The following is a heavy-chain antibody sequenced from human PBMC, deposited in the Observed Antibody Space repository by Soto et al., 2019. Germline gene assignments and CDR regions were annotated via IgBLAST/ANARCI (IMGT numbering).Heavy chain of an antibody. V-gene: IGHV2-5*02. D-gene: IGHD2-2*01. J-gene: IGHJ3*01. Sequence: CRFSGSSHNNRKEAVGWSRQPPGKALEWLAIIFWDDDKRSSPSLQRRLTITKDISKNQAVLTMTNMEPVETATFYCEDRADSCSARGVCDFWGQGTLVTVSS. CDR3: EDRADSCSARGVCDF. CDR2: IFWDDDK. CDR1: GSSHNNRKEA.